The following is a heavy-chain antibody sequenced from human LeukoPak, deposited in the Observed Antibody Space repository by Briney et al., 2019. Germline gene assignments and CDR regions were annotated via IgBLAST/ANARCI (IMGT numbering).Heavy chain of an antibody. D-gene: IGHD5-12*01. CDR3: ARGGVGYSGYDYYYMDV. CDR2: INHSGST. Sequence: SETLSLTCAVYSGSFSGYYWSWIRQPPGKGLEWIGEINHSGSTTYNPSLKSRVTISVDTSKNQFSLKLNSVTAADTAAYYCARGGVGYSGYDYYYMDVWGKGTTVTVSS. CDR1: SGSFSGYY. J-gene: IGHJ6*03. V-gene: IGHV4-34*01.